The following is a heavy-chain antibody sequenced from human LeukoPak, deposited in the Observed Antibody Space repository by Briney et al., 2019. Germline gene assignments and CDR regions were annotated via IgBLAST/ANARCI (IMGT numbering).Heavy chain of an antibody. CDR3: ARDLTPYYGSGSYYHAHFDY. D-gene: IGHD3-10*01. CDR1: GYTFTSYG. CDR2: ISAYNGNT. Sequence: ASVKVSCKASGYTFTSYGISWVRQAPGQGLEWMGWISAYNGNTNYAQKLQGRVTMTTDTSTSTAYMELRSLRSDDTAVYYCARDLTPYYGSGSYYHAHFDYWGQGTLVTVSS. J-gene: IGHJ4*02. V-gene: IGHV1-18*01.